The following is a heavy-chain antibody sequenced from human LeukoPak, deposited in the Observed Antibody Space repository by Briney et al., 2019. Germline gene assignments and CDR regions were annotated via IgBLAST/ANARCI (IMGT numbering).Heavy chain of an antibody. J-gene: IGHJ3*02. CDR2: INHSGST. D-gene: IGHD2-21*02. V-gene: IGHV4-34*01. Sequence: SETLSLTCAVYGGSFSGYYWSWIRQPPGKGLEWIGEINHSGSTNYNPSLKSRVTISVDTSKNQFSLKLSAVTAADPAVYYCARSYCGGDCSFSGAFDIWGQGTMVTVSS. CDR1: GGSFSGYY. CDR3: ARSYCGGDCSFSGAFDI.